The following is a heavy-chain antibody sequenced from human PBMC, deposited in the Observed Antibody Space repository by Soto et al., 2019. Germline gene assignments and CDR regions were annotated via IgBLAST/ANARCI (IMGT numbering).Heavy chain of an antibody. CDR1: GYTFIRYG. J-gene: IGHJ6*02. V-gene: IGHV1-18*01. D-gene: IGHD2-2*02. Sequence: ASVKVSCKASGYTFIRYGISWVRQAPGQGLERMGWISAYNGKTNYEQKLQGRVTMTTETSTSTAYMELRSLRSEDTALYYCARDVVVVPASIEPDYRYYLMDVCCQGTTVSLS. CDR3: ARDVVVVPASIEPDYRYYLMDV. CDR2: ISAYNGKT.